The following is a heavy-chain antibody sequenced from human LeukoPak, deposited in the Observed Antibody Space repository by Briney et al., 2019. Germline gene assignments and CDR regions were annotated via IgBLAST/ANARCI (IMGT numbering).Heavy chain of an antibody. Sequence: PSETLSLTCAVSGGSISSSNWWSWVRQPPGKGLEWIGEIYHSGSTNYNPSLKSRVTISVDTSKNQFSLKLSSVTAADTAVYYCARVRYYYDSSGYLSSVAFDIWGQGTMVTVSS. V-gene: IGHV4-4*02. CDR1: GGSISSSNW. CDR2: IYHSGST. D-gene: IGHD3-22*01. J-gene: IGHJ3*02. CDR3: ARVRYYYDSSGYLSSVAFDI.